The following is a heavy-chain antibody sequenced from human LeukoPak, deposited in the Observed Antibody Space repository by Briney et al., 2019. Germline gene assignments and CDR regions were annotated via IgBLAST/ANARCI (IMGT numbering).Heavy chain of an antibody. CDR2: ISTSSNI. J-gene: IGHJ4*02. V-gene: IGHV3-69-1*01. CDR1: GFTFTDHT. Sequence: GGSLRLSCAASGFTFTDHTINWVRQAPGKGLEWVSSISTSSNIYYADSVKGRFTVSRDNAKNSVYLQTNSLRAEDTAVYYCARDRSYVGFDYWGQGTLVTVSS. CDR3: ARDRSYVGFDY. D-gene: IGHD4-23*01.